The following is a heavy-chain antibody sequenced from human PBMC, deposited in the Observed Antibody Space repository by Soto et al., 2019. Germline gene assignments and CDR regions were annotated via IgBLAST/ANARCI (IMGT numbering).Heavy chain of an antibody. D-gene: IGHD2-15*01. J-gene: IGHJ6*03. V-gene: IGHV3-23*01. Sequence: EVQLLESGGGLVQPGGSRRLSCAASGFTFSSYAMSWVRQAPGKGLEWVSTISDSGSTYYADSVKGRFTISRDISKNTLYAQRSSLSAEDTAVYYCAKGGEGYCSGTSCLYHMDAWGKGTTVTVSS. CDR1: GFTFSSYA. CDR3: AKGGEGYCSGTSCLYHMDA. CDR2: ISDSGST.